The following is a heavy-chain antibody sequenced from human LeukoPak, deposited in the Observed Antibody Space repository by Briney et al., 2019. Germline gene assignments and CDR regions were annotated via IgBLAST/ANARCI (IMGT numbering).Heavy chain of an antibody. Sequence: GGSLRLSCAASGFTFSSYGMHWVRQAPGKGLEWVAVISYDGSNKYYADSVKGRFTISRDNAKNSLYLQMNSLRAADTAVYYCARERGYSYGYWDYYYYMDVWGKGTTVTVSS. J-gene: IGHJ6*03. CDR3: ARERGYSYGYWDYYYYMDV. CDR2: ISYDGSNK. V-gene: IGHV3-30*03. D-gene: IGHD5-18*01. CDR1: GFTFSSYG.